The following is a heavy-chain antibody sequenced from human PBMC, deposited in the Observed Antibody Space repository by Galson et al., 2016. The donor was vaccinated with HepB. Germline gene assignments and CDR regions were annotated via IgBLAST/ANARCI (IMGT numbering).Heavy chain of an antibody. J-gene: IGHJ4*02. V-gene: IGHV3-21*01. CDR2: ISSSVSYI. Sequence: SLILSCAASGFTFRTYSMNWVRQAPGKGLEWVSVISSSVSYIYYADSVKGRFTISRDNAKNSLYLQMNSLRVEDAAVYYCARGGRTEETSLVYWGQGTLVTVSS. CDR3: ARGGRTEETSLVY. CDR1: GFTFRTYS. D-gene: IGHD1-14*01.